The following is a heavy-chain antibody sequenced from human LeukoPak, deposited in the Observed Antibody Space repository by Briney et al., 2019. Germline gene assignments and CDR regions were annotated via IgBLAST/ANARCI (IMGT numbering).Heavy chain of an antibody. CDR2: INPNSGGT. D-gene: IGHD4-23*01. Sequence: AASVKVSCKASGYTFTGYYIHWVRQAPGQGLEWMGRINPNSGGTNYAQKFQGRAAMTRDTSISTAYMELTRLRSDDTAVYYCARESVEVYFDYWGQRTLVTVSS. V-gene: IGHV1-2*06. J-gene: IGHJ4*02. CDR1: GYTFTGYY. CDR3: ARESVEVYFDY.